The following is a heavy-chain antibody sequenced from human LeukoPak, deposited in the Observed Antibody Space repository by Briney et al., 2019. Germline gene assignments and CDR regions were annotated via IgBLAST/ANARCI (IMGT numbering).Heavy chain of an antibody. Sequence: PSETLSLTCAVYGGSFSGYYWSWIRQPPGKGLEWIGEIKHSGSTNYSPSLKSRVTISVDTSKNQFSLKLSSVTAADTAVYYCARRDIMIARGDFDYWGQGTLVTVSS. V-gene: IGHV4-34*01. J-gene: IGHJ4*02. D-gene: IGHD3-16*01. CDR3: ARRDIMIARGDFDY. CDR2: IKHSGST. CDR1: GGSFSGYY.